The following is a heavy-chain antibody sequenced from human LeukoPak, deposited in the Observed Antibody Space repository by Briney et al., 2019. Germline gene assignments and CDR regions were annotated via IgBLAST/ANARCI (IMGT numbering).Heavy chain of an antibody. J-gene: IGHJ4*02. V-gene: IGHV3-7*01. CDR3: AKQRYGGEDY. CDR2: IKQDGSEK. D-gene: IGHD3-16*01. CDR1: GFTFSNYW. Sequence: PGGSLRLSCAFSGFTFSNYWMSWVRQAPGRGLEWVANIKQDGSEKYYADSVKGRFTTSRDNTKNSLYLQMNSLRAEDTAVYYCAKQRYGGEDYWGQGTLVTVSS.